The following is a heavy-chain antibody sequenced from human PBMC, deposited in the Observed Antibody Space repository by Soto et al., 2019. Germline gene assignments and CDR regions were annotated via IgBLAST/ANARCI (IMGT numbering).Heavy chain of an antibody. V-gene: IGHV1-69*13. Sequence: GASVKVSCTASGGTFSSYAISWVRQAPGQGLEWMGGIIPIFGTANYAQKFQGRVTITADESTSTAYMELSSLRSEDTAVYYCARVERFGEHSTTRFDPWGQGTLVTVSS. D-gene: IGHD3-10*01. CDR3: ARVERFGEHSTTRFDP. CDR2: IIPIFGTA. CDR1: GGTFSSYA. J-gene: IGHJ5*02.